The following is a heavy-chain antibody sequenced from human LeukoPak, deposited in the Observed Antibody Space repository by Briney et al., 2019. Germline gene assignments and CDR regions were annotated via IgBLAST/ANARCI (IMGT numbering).Heavy chain of an antibody. CDR3: VRAGIFGVYYFDY. Sequence: ASVKVSCKASGGTFSSYAISWVRQAPGQGLEWMGRIIPIFGTANYAQKFQGRVTITTDESTSTAYMELSSLRSEDTAVYYCVRAGIFGVYYFDYWGQGTLVTVSS. V-gene: IGHV1-69*05. J-gene: IGHJ4*02. D-gene: IGHD3-3*01. CDR1: GGTFSSYA. CDR2: IIPIFGTA.